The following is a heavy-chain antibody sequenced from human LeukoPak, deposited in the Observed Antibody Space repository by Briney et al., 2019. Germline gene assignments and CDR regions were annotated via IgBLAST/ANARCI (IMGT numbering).Heavy chain of an antibody. CDR3: VRRRYNYGFDS. J-gene: IGHJ4*02. CDR2: IYHSGST. Sequence: SGTLSLTCDVSGDSVSGSNWWNWIRQPPGKGLEWIGGIYHSGSTNYNPSLKSRVTMSVDKSKNQFSLKLSSVTAADTAVFYCVRRRYNYGFDSWGQGSLVTVSS. V-gene: IGHV4-4*02. D-gene: IGHD5-18*01. CDR1: GDSVSGSNW.